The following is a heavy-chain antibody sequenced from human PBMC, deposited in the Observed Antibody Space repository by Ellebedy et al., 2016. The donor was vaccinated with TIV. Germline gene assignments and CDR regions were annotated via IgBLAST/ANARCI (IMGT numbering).Heavy chain of an antibody. CDR2: IGSDVTSQ. D-gene: IGHD1-1*01. Sequence: GESLKISCEASGFTPSNYGIHWVRQAPSKGLEWVAVIGSDVTSQYYAASVKGRFTISRDSSKNTVYLQMKSLRAEDTAVYNCARDDSRPGNGFDIWGLGTMVTVSS. V-gene: IGHV3-33*01. CDR3: ARDDSRPGNGFDI. J-gene: IGHJ3*02. CDR1: GFTPSNYG.